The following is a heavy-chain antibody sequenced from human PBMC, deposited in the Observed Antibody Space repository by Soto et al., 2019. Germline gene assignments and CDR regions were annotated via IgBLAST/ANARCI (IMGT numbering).Heavy chain of an antibody. CDR3: AKKGLRLGELSLNTDY. Sequence: PGGSMRLSCAASGFTFSSYAMSWVRQAPGKGLEWVSAISGSGGSTYYADSVKGRFTISRDNSKNTLYLQMNSLRAEDTAVYYCAKKGLRLGELSLNTDYWGQGTLVTVSS. CDR1: GFTFSSYA. CDR2: ISGSGGST. D-gene: IGHD3-16*02. J-gene: IGHJ4*02. V-gene: IGHV3-23*01.